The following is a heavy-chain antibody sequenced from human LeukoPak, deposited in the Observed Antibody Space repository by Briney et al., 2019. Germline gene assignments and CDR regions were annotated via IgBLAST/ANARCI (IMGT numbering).Heavy chain of an antibody. V-gene: IGHV1-18*04. D-gene: IGHD4-17*01. CDR1: GYTFTSYG. J-gene: IGHJ4*02. CDR3: ASVSDYGDYGDY. Sequence: ASVKVSCKASGYTFTSYGISWVRQAPGQGLEWMGWISAYNGNTNYAQKLQGRVTMTTDTSTSTAYMELRSLRSDDTAVYYCASVSDYGDYGDYWGQGTLVTVPS. CDR2: ISAYNGNT.